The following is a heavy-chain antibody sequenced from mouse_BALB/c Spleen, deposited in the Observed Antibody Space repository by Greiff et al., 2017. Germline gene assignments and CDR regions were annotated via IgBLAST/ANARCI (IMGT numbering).Heavy chain of an antibody. CDR3: ARDHGYDGAWFAY. Sequence: VQRVESGPGLVAPSQSLSITCTVSGFSLTSYGVHWVRQPPGKGLEWLGVIWAGGSTNYNSALMSRLSISKDNSKSQVFLKMNSLQTDDTAMYYCARDHGYDGAWFAYWGQGTLVTVSA. D-gene: IGHD2-2*01. CDR2: IWAGGST. V-gene: IGHV2-9*02. J-gene: IGHJ3*01. CDR1: GFSLTSYG.